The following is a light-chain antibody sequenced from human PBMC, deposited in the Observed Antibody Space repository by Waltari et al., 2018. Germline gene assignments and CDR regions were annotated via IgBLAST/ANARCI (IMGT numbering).Light chain of an antibody. Sequence: EIVTTQSPATLSVSPGERATLSCRASQSVSSNLAWYQQKPGQAPRLLIYGASTRATGIPARFSGSGSGTELTLTISSMQSEDFAVYYCQQYNNWLRSTFGPGTKVDIK. J-gene: IGKJ3*01. CDR2: GAS. CDR1: QSVSSN. V-gene: IGKV3-15*01. CDR3: QQYNNWLRST.